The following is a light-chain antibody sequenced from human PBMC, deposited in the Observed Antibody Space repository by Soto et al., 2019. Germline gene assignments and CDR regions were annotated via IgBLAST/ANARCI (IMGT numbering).Light chain of an antibody. CDR2: GAS. CDR1: QRVSSN. J-gene: IGKJ5*01. CDR3: QQYNDWPPIT. Sequence: ELVLTQSPVTLSVSPGEGATLSGSASQRVSSNLAWYQQKPGQAPRLIIYGASTRATGIPARFSGSGSGTEFTLTLSSLQSEDFAVYYCQQYNDWPPITFGQGTRLEI. V-gene: IGKV3-15*01.